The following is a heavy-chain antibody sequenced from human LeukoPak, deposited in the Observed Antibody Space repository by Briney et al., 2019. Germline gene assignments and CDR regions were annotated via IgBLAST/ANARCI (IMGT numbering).Heavy chain of an antibody. CDR3: AKDGSKYYDFWSGYSPLVAPFDY. CDR1: GFTFSSYA. D-gene: IGHD3-3*01. CDR2: SSGSGGST. V-gene: IGHV3-23*01. Sequence: GGSLRLSCAASGFTFSSYAMSWVRQAPGKGLEWVSASSGSGGSTYYADSVKGRFTISRDNSKNTLYLQMNSLRAEETAVYYCAKDGSKYYDFWSGYSPLVAPFDYWGQGTLVTVSS. J-gene: IGHJ4*02.